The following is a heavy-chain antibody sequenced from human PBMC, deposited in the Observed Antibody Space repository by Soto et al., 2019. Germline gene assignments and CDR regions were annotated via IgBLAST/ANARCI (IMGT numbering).Heavy chain of an antibody. CDR3: ARENYYYDSSGQIDY. V-gene: IGHV4-59*01. CDR2: IYYSGST. J-gene: IGHJ4*02. Sequence: SSETLSLTCTVSGGSISSYYWSWIRQPPGKGLEWIGYIYYSGSTNYNPSLKSRVTISVDTSKNQFSLKLSSVTAADTAVYYCARENYYYDSSGQIDYWGQGTLVTVSS. D-gene: IGHD3-22*01. CDR1: GGSISSYY.